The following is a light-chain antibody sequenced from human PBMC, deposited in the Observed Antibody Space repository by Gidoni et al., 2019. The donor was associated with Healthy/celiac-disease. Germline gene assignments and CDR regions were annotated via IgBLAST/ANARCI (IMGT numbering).Light chain of an antibody. CDR2: DVS. CDR1: SSDVGGYNY. J-gene: IGLJ1*01. V-gene: IGLV2-11*01. Sequence: QSALTPPRSVSGSPGQSVTISCTGTSSDVGGYNYASWYQQHPGKAPKLMIYDVSKRPSGVPDRFSGSKSGNTASLTISGLQAEDEADYYCCSYAGSYTNVFGTGTKVTVL. CDR3: CSYAGSYTNV.